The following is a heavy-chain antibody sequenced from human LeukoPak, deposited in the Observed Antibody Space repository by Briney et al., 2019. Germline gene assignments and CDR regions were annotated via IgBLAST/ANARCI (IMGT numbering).Heavy chain of an antibody. Sequence: SETLSLTCTVSGGSISSHYWSWIRQPPGKGLEWIGYIYYSGSTNYNPSLKSRVTISVDTSKNQFSLKLSSVTAADTAVYYCARGTIGQDYYYYYYMDVWGKGTTVTVSS. CDR2: IYYSGST. D-gene: IGHD3-16*01. V-gene: IGHV4-59*11. J-gene: IGHJ6*03. CDR1: GGSISSHY. CDR3: ARGTIGQDYYYYYYMDV.